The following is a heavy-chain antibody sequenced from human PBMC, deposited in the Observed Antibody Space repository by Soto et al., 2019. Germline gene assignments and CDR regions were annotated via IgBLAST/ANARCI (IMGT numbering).Heavy chain of an antibody. J-gene: IGHJ6*02. CDR3: ASNADYYDSSDYYYYGIDV. V-gene: IGHV1-69*01. CDR1: GGTFSSYA. D-gene: IGHD3-22*01. CDR2: IIPIFGTA. Sequence: QVQLVQSGAEVKKPGSSVKVSCKASGGTFSSYAISWVRQAPGQGLEWMGGIIPIFGTANYAQKFQGRVTIAADESTSTAYMELSSLRSEDTAVYYCASNADYYDSSDYYYYGIDVWGQGTTVTVSS.